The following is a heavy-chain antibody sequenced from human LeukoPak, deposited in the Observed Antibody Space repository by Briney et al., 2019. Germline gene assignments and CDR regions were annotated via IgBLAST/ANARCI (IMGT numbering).Heavy chain of an antibody. V-gene: IGHV3-53*01. CDR2: IYSGGST. CDR3: ARDWGPYSSSSLDY. D-gene: IGHD6-13*01. CDR1: GFTVSSNY. J-gene: IGHJ4*02. Sequence: GGSLRLSCAASGFTVSSNYMSWVRQAPGKGLEWVSVIYSGGSTYYADSVKGRFTISRDNSKNTLYLQMNSLRAEDTAVYYCARDWGPYSSSSLDYWGQGTLVTVSS.